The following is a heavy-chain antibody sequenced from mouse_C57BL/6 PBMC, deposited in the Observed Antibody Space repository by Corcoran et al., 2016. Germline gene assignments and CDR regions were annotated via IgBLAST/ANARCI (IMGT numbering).Heavy chain of an antibody. D-gene: IGHD1-1*01. CDR3: ARVVTTRYFDV. CDR1: GYSITSGYY. V-gene: IGHV3-6*01. Sequence: DVQLQESGPGLVKPSQSLSLTCSVTGYSITSGYYWNWIRQFPGNKLEWMGYISYDGSNNYNPSLKNRISITRDTSKNQFFLKLNSVTTEDTATYYCARVVTTRYFDVWGTGTTVTVSS. CDR2: ISYDGSN. J-gene: IGHJ1*03.